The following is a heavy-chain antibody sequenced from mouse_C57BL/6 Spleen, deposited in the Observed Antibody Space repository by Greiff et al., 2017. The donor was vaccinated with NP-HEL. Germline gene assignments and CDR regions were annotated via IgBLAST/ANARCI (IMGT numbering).Heavy chain of an antibody. D-gene: IGHD1-1*01. Sequence: EVKVVESGGGLVQPGESLKLSCESNEYEFPSHDMSWVRKTPEKRLELVAAINSDGGSTYYPDTMERRFIISRDNTKKTLYLQMSSLRSEDTALYYCARHGDYYGSSYGAMDYWGQGTSVTVSS. CDR1: EYEFPSHD. CDR2: INSDGGST. V-gene: IGHV5-2*01. CDR3: ARHGDYYGSSYGAMDY. J-gene: IGHJ4*01.